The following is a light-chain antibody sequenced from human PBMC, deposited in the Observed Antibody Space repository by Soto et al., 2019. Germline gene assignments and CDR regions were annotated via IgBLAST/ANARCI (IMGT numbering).Light chain of an antibody. CDR3: HQYNNWPYT. J-gene: IGKJ2*01. CDR1: QRVSSN. Sequence: EIVMTQSPATLSVSPGERAALSCRASQRVSSNFAWYQQKPGQAPRLLIYGASTRATGIPARFSGSGSGTDFTLTISSLQSEDFAVYYGHQYNNWPYTFGHGTKLEIK. CDR2: GAS. V-gene: IGKV3-15*01.